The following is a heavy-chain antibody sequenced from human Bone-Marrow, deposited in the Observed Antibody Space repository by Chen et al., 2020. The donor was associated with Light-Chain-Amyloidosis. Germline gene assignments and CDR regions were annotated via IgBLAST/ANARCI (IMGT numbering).Heavy chain of an antibody. J-gene: IGHJ4*02. CDR1: GYTFPIYW. Sequence: EVQLEQSGPEVKKPGESLKISCKGSGYTFPIYWIGWVRQMPGKGLEWMGVIYPEDSDARDSPSFEGQVTNSADKSITTAYLQWRSLKASDTAMYYCARRRDGYSFDYWGQGTLVTVSS. D-gene: IGHD5-12*01. CDR3: ARRRDGYSFDY. CDR2: IYPEDSDA. V-gene: IGHV5-51*01.